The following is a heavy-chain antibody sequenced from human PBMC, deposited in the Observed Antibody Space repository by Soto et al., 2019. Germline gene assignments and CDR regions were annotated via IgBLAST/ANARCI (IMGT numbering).Heavy chain of an antibody. V-gene: IGHV4-39*01. J-gene: IGHJ4*02. Sequence: SETLSLTCSVSGDSLTSSRYYWGWIRQPPGRGLEWIGAISYGGGVYYNPSLNSRVTTSVDTSKSQFSLKLTSVTAADTAIYYCARQIRKGTTMRGVDYWGQGILVTVSS. D-gene: IGHD4-4*01. CDR3: ARQIRKGTTMRGVDY. CDR1: GDSLTSSRYY. CDR2: ISYGGGV.